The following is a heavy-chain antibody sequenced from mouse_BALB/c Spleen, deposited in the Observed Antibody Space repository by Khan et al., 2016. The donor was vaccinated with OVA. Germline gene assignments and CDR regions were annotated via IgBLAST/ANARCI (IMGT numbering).Heavy chain of an antibody. Sequence: EVELVESGGGLVQPGGSRKLSCAATGFTFSDYGMAWARQAPGKGPEWVAFISDLAYTIYYADTVKGRFTISRENAKNTLYLDMSSLRSEDTAMSYCAGGGGTAPFAYWGLGTLVTVSA. CDR3: AGGGGTAPFAY. J-gene: IGHJ3*01. CDR1: GFTFSDYG. D-gene: IGHD1-2*01. CDR2: ISDLAYTI. V-gene: IGHV5-15*02.